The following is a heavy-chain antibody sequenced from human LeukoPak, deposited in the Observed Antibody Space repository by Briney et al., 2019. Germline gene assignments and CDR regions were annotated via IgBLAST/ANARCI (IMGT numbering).Heavy chain of an antibody. D-gene: IGHD3-16*01. CDR1: GYTFTSYG. CDR3: ARDLGEPNLTDY. V-gene: IGHV1-18*01. J-gene: IGHJ4*02. CDR2: ISAYNGNT. Sequence: APVKASCKASGYTFTSYGISWVRQAPGQGLECMGWISAYNGNTNYAQKLQGRVTMTTDTSTSTAYMELRSLRSDDTAVYYCARDLGEPNLTDYWGQGTLVTVSS.